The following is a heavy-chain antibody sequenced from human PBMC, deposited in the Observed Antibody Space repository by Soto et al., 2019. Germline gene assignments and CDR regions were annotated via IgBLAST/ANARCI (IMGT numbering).Heavy chain of an antibody. CDR1: GFTFSDYY. CDR2: ISSSSSYK. Sequence: QVQLVESGGGLVKPVGSLRLSCAASGFTFSDYYMSWIRQAPGKGLEWVSYISSSSSYKNYADSVKGRFTISRDNAKNSLYLQMNSLRAEDTAVYYCARTIAAAGGRRYFDLWGRGTLVTVSS. D-gene: IGHD6-13*01. CDR3: ARTIAAAGGRRYFDL. V-gene: IGHV3-11*05. J-gene: IGHJ2*01.